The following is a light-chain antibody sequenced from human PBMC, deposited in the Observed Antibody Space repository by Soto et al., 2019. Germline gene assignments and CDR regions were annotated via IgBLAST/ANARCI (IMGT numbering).Light chain of an antibody. CDR1: SSDVGSYNL. CDR3: CSYTGSSTFDV. J-gene: IGLJ1*01. CDR2: EVS. Sequence: QSSLAQPASVSGSPGQSITISCTGASSDVGSYNLVSWYQQHPGKAPKLMIYEVSQRPSGVSDRFSGSKSGNTASLTISGLQAEDEADYYCCSYTGSSTFDVFGTGTQLTVL. V-gene: IGLV2-23*02.